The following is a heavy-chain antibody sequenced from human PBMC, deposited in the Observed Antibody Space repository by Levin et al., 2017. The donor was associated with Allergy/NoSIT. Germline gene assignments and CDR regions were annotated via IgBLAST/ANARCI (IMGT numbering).Heavy chain of an antibody. V-gene: IGHV3-33*01. Sequence: GGSLRLSCAASGFTFSSYGMHWVRQAPGKGLEWVAVIWYDGSNKYYADSVKGRFTISRDNSKNTLYLQMNSLRAEDTAVYYCARAGNSGRTSYYFDYWGQGTLVTVSS. CDR2: IWYDGSNK. J-gene: IGHJ4*02. CDR1: GFTFSSYG. CDR3: ARAGNSGRTSYYFDY. D-gene: IGHD5-12*01.